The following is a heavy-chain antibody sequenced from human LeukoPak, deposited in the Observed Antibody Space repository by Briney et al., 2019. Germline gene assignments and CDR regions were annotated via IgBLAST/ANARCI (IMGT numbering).Heavy chain of an antibody. Sequence: SETLSLTCTVSAGSISNYYWSWIRQPPGKGLEWIGYISYSGSTNYNPSLKSRVTISVDTSKNQFSLKLSSVTAADTAVYYCASTMTTFAFDIWGQGTMVTVSS. CDR2: ISYSGST. J-gene: IGHJ3*02. CDR1: AGSISNYY. CDR3: ASTMTTFAFDI. V-gene: IGHV4-59*01. D-gene: IGHD3-16*01.